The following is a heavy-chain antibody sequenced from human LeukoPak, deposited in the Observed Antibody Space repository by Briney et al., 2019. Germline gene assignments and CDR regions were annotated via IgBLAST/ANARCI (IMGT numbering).Heavy chain of an antibody. Sequence: GGSLRLSCAASGFTFSSYGMHWVRQAPGKGLEWVAVISYDGSNKYYADSVKGRFTISRDNSKNTLYLQMNSLRAEDTAVYYYAKWDLVVVAAGYWGQGTLVTVSS. D-gene: IGHD2-15*01. CDR3: AKWDLVVVAAGY. J-gene: IGHJ4*02. V-gene: IGHV3-30*18. CDR1: GFTFSSYG. CDR2: ISYDGSNK.